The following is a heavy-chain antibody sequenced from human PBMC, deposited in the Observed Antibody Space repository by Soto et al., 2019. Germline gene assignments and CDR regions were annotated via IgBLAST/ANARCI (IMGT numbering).Heavy chain of an antibody. CDR3: ARDPPGGSPFDY. J-gene: IGHJ4*02. D-gene: IGHD3-16*01. CDR1: GFTFSSYS. Sequence: NPGGPLRLSCAASGFTFSSYSMNWVRQAPGKGLEWVSSISSSSSYIYYADSVKGRFTISRDNAKNSLYLQMNSLRAEDTAVYYCARDPPGGSPFDYWGQGTLVTVSS. CDR2: ISSSSSYI. V-gene: IGHV3-21*01.